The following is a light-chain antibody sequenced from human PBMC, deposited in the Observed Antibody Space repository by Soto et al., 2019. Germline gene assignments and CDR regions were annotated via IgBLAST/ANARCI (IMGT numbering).Light chain of an antibody. CDR2: DAS. V-gene: IGKV3-11*01. CDR3: QQYNEWPPLT. Sequence: EIVLTQSPATLSLSPGERATLSCRASQSVSSYLAWYQQKPGQAPRLLIYDASNRATGIPARFSGSGSGTDFTLTISSLEPEDSAVYYCQQYNEWPPLTFGGGTKVDIK. CDR1: QSVSSY. J-gene: IGKJ4*01.